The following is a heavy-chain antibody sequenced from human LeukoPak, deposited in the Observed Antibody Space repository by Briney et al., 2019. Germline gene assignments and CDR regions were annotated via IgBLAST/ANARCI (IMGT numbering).Heavy chain of an antibody. V-gene: IGHV3-53*01. J-gene: IGHJ6*02. D-gene: IGHD5-12*01. Sequence: ETLSLTCTVSGGSISSSSYYWGWIRQAPGKGLEWVSVIYSGAGTYYADSVKGRFTISRDNSKNTLYLQMNSLRAEDTAVYYCAVRVATIIVYAMDVWGHGTTVTVSS. CDR3: AVRVATIIVYAMDV. CDR2: IYSGAGT. CDR1: GGSISSSSYY.